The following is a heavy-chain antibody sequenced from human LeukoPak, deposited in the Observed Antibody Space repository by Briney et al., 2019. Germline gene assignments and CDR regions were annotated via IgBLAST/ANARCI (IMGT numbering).Heavy chain of an antibody. V-gene: IGHV4-59*01. CDR3: AGGVQLFDVYYYGMDV. CDR1: GGSISSYY. J-gene: IGHJ6*02. D-gene: IGHD5-18*01. Sequence: SETLSLTCTVSGGSISSYYWSWIRQPPGKGLEWIGYIYYSGSTNYNPSLKSRVTISVDTSKNQFSLKLSSVTAADTAVYYCAGGVQLFDVYYYGMDVWGQGTTVTVSS. CDR2: IYYSGST.